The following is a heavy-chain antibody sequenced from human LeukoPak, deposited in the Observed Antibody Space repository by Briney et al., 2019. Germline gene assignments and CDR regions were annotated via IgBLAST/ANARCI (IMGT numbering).Heavy chain of an antibody. CDR1: GGSISSYY. Sequence: SSETESLTCTVSGGSISSYYWSWIRQPPGKGLEWIGYIYYSGNTNYNPSLKSRVTISLDTSKNQFSLKLSSVTAADTAVYYCARRITIFGVAPPGSWFDPWGQGTLVTVSS. CDR3: ARRITIFGVAPPGSWFDP. D-gene: IGHD3-3*01. J-gene: IGHJ5*02. CDR2: IYYSGNT. V-gene: IGHV4-59*08.